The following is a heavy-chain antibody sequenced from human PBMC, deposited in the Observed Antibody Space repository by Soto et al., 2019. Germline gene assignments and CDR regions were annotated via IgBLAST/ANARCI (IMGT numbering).Heavy chain of an antibody. CDR2: IRSKSNNYAT. Sequence: EVQLVESGGGLVQPGGSLTVSCAASGFTFGGSAIHWVRQASGRGLEWVGRIRSKSNNYATAYAASVQGRFTISRDESKNTAFLQMNSLKTEDTAVYYCSRRSGSPFTGGLDVWGKGTTVIVSP. CDR3: SRRSGSPFTGGLDV. CDR1: GFTFGGSA. V-gene: IGHV3-73*01. D-gene: IGHD6-19*01. J-gene: IGHJ6*04.